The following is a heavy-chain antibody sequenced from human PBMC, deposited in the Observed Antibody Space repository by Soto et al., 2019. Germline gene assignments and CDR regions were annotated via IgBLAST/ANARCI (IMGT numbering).Heavy chain of an antibody. CDR2: ISSRGSTI. D-gene: IGHD2-8*01. CDR3: ARVMYATWSSFDY. CDR1: GFTFSSYE. Sequence: GGSLRLSCAASGFTFSSYEMNWVRQAPGKGLEWVSYISSRGSTIYYADSVKGRFTISIDNPKNSLYLQMNGLRAEDTAVYCCARVMYATWSSFDYWGQGTLVTVYS. J-gene: IGHJ4*02. V-gene: IGHV3-48*03.